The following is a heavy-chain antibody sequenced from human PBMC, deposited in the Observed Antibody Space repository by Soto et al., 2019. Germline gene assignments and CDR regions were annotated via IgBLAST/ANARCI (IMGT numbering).Heavy chain of an antibody. CDR1: GFTFHTYA. CDR2: ISDDSSNE. Sequence: QVQLVDSGGGVVRPGASLTLSCAASGFTFHTYALHWVRQAPGKGLEWVAVISDDSSNEYFADSVRGRFTISRDNSRNTISLHLNSLRADDTAVYYCARGLRFCDDPNTCYHQFDYWGQGPQVTVSS. D-gene: IGHD2-2*01. J-gene: IGHJ4*02. V-gene: IGHV3-30-3*01. CDR3: ARGLRFCDDPNTCYHQFDY.